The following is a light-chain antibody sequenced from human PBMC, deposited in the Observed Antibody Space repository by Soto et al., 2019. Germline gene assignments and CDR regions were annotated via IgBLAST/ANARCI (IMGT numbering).Light chain of an antibody. V-gene: IGKV1-5*03. CDR2: KAS. J-gene: IGKJ2*01. Sequence: DIQMTQSPSTLSASVGDRVTITCRTSQSISSYLAWYQQKPGKAPKLLIYKASSLENGLPSRFSGSGSGTEFTLTISSLQPDDFATYYCQQYDSYSTFGQGTKLEIK. CDR3: QQYDSYST. CDR1: QSISSY.